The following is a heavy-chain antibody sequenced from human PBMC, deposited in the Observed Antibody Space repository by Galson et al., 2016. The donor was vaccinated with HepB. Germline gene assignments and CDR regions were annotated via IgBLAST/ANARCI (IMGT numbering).Heavy chain of an antibody. J-gene: IGHJ5*02. CDR1: GFTFRDYY. CDR3: AREGGHQLYGATGWFDP. Sequence: SLRLSCAASGFTFRDYYMSWIRQAPGKGLEWVSYISPSATTIYYADSVKGRFTVSRDNARNSLYLEMNSLTVEDTALYYCAREGGHQLYGATGWFDPWGQGTLVTVSS. D-gene: IGHD3-10*02. V-gene: IGHV3-11*04. CDR2: ISPSATTI.